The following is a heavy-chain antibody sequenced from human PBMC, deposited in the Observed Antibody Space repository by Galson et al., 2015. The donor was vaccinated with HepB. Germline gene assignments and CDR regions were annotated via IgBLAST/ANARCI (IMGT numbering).Heavy chain of an antibody. CDR1: GGSVSSGSYY. CDR3: AREELELPWFDP. J-gene: IGHJ5*02. D-gene: IGHD1-7*01. V-gene: IGHV4-61*01. CDR2: IYYSGST. Sequence: QVQLQESGPGLVKPSETLSLTCTVSGGSVSSGSYYWSWIRQPPGKGLEWIGYIYYSGSTNYNPSFKSRVTISVDTSKNQFSLKLSSVTAADTAVYYCAREELELPWFDPWGQGTLVTVSS.